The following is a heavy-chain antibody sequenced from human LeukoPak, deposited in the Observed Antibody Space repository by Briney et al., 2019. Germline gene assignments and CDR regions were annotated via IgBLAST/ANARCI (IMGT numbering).Heavy chain of an antibody. CDR2: INPGDSDT. CDR1: GYRFTTYW. Sequence: GKSLKISCKGSGYRFTTYWIAWVRQMPGKGLEWMGIINPGDSDTRYSPSFQGQVTISADKSISTAYLPWSGLKASDTAMYYCARRTDGMDVWGHGTTVTVS. J-gene: IGHJ6*02. V-gene: IGHV5-51*01. CDR3: ARRTDGMDV.